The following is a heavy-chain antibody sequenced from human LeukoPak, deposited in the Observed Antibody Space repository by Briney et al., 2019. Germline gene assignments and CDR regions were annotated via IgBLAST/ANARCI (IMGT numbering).Heavy chain of an antibody. Sequence: ASVKVSCKASGGTFSSYAISWVRQAPGQGLEWMGGIIPIFGTANYAQKFQGRVTITTDESTSTAYMELSSLRSEDTAVYYCPRDRGSGSYYGDYWGQGTPVTVSS. V-gene: IGHV1-69*05. CDR1: GGTFSSYA. CDR2: IIPIFGTA. D-gene: IGHD1-26*01. CDR3: PRDRGSGSYYGDY. J-gene: IGHJ4*02.